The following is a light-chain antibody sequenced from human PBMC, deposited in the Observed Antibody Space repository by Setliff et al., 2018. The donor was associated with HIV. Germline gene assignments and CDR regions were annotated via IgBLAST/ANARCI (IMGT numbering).Light chain of an antibody. CDR2: RTT. J-gene: IGLJ1*01. CDR1: SSNIGAGHD. V-gene: IGLV1-40*01. CDR3: QSYDNSLRAPYV. Sequence: QSVLAQPPSVSGAPGQRVTISCTGSSSNIGAGHDIHWYQQVPGTAPKLLIYRTTNRPSGVPDRFSGSKSGASASLAITGLQAEDEADYYCQSYDNSLRAPYVFGTGTKVTVL.